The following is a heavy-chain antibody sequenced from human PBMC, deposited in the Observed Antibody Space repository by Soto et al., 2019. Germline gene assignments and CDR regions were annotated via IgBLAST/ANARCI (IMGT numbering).Heavy chain of an antibody. CDR2: INAGNGNT. D-gene: IGHD6-19*01. CDR1: GYTFTSYA. Sequence: QVQLVQSGAEVKKPGASVKVSCKASGYTFTSYAMHWVRQAPGQRLEWMGWINAGNGNTKYSQKFQGRVTITRDTSASTAYRELSSLRSEDTAVYYFARLGSSGWPSYYYYYYMDVWGKGTTVTVSS. CDR3: ARLGSSGWPSYYYYYYMDV. V-gene: IGHV1-3*01. J-gene: IGHJ6*03.